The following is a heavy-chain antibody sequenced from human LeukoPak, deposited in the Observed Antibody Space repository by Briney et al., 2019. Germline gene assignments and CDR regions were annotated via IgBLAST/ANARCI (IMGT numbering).Heavy chain of an antibody. V-gene: IGHV3-23*01. Sequence: GGSLRLSCAASGFTFSSYAMSWVRQAPGKGLEWVSAISGSGGSTYYADSVKGRFTISRDNSKNTLYLQMNSLRAEDTAVYYCAKDALWTSTYLNWFDPWGQGTLVTVSS. CDR1: GFTFSSYA. CDR3: AKDALWTSTYLNWFDP. CDR2: ISGSGGST. D-gene: IGHD3/OR15-3a*01. J-gene: IGHJ5*02.